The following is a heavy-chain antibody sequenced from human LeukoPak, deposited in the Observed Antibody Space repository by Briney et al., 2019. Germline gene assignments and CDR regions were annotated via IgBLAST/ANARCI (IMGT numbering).Heavy chain of an antibody. Sequence: GESLKISCKGSGYSFTSYWIGWVRQMPGKGLEWMGIVYPGDSDTRYSPSFQGQVTISADKSISTAYLQWSSLKASDTAMYYCASYYYYGSGSYYNDLEYFQHWGQGTLVTVSS. CDR3: ASYYYYGSGSYYNDLEYFQH. CDR1: GYSFTSYW. J-gene: IGHJ1*01. CDR2: VYPGDSDT. V-gene: IGHV5-51*01. D-gene: IGHD3-10*01.